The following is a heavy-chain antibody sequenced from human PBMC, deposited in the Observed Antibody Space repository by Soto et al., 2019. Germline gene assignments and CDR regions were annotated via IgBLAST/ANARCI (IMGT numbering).Heavy chain of an antibody. CDR1: GYTFSDYR. CDR3: ANLDLTFGSIDVFDL. Sequence: GESLKISCQGSGYTFSDYRLSWVRQMPGKGLEWLGTIDSSDSYITYSPSFQGHVTISADKSINTAFLRWTSLKSSGSAIYYCANLDLTFGSIDVFDLWGQGTMVTV. D-gene: IGHD3-3*01. J-gene: IGHJ3*01. V-gene: IGHV5-10-1*01. CDR2: IDSSDSYI.